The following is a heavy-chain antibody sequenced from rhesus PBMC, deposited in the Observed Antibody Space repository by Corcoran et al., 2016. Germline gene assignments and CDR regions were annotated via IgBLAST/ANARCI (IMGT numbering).Heavy chain of an antibody. D-gene: IGHD5-42*01. J-gene: IGHJ4*01. Sequence: QVQLQESGPGVVKPSETLSLTCAVSGGSISSGYDWSWIRQPPGEGLAWIGEINGNSGSTNYNPSLKSRGTSSKDASKNQFSLKLSSVTAADTAVYYCARQGIFDYWGQGVLVTVSS. CDR3: ARQGIFDY. CDR2: INGNSGST. CDR1: GGSISSGYD. V-gene: IGHV4-76*01.